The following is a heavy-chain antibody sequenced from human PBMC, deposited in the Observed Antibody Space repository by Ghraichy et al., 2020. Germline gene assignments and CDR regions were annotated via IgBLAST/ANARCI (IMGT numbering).Heavy chain of an antibody. J-gene: IGHJ6*02. Sequence: SCAASGFTFSAYAMSWVRQAPGKGLEWVSAFSCCDGIPYYADSVKGRFTISRDNSRNTLYLQMNSLRAEDTATYYCAKAYFYRSGDYPGPPYYDYCMDVWGLGTTATVSS. V-gene: IGHV3-23*01. CDR3: AKAYFYRSGDYPGPPYYDYCMDV. D-gene: IGHD3-10*01. CDR1: GFTFSAYA. CDR2: FSCCDGIP.